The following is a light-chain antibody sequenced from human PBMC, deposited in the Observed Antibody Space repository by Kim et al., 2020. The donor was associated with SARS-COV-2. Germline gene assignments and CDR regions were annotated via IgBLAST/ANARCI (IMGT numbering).Light chain of an antibody. V-gene: IGKV1-33*01. J-gene: IGKJ4*01. Sequence: DIQMTQSPSSLSASVGDSVTITCQASQDITSYLNWYQQKPGQAPNLLIYGASTLEAGVPSRFSGSGFGTDFTFTINSLQPEDFATYFCQQYDNLPLTLGGGTKVDIK. CDR2: GAS. CDR3: QQYDNLPLT. CDR1: QDITSY.